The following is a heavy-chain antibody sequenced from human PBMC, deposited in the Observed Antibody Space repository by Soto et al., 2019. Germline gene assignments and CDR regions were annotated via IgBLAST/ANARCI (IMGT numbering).Heavy chain of an antibody. J-gene: IGHJ4*02. CDR2: IKSKTDGGTT. CDR3: TTDGKTYYYDSSGYYPFAC. CDR1: GFTFSNAW. Sequence: EVQLVESGGGLVKPGGSLRLSCAASGFTFSNAWMNWVRQAPGKGLEWVGRIKSKTDGGTTDYAAPVKGSFTISRDDSNNTLYLQMNSMKTEDTAVYYCTTDGKTYYYDSSGYYPFACWGQGTLVTVSS. V-gene: IGHV3-15*07. D-gene: IGHD3-22*01.